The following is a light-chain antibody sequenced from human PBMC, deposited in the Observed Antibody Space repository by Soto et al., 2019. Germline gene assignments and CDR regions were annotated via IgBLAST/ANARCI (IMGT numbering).Light chain of an antibody. Sequence: DIQMTQSPSTLSASVGDRVTITCRARQSISSWLAWYQQKPGKAPKLLIYKASSLHSGVPSRFSGSGSGTEFTLTISSLQPDDFATYYCQQYSSYSRTFGQGTILEI. J-gene: IGKJ2*01. CDR1: QSISSW. CDR2: KAS. V-gene: IGKV1-5*03. CDR3: QQYSSYSRT.